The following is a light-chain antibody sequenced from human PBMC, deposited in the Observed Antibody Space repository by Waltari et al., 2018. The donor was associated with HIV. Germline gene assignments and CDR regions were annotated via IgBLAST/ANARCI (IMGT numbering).Light chain of an antibody. Sequence: ELVLTQSPGTLSLSPGERATLPCRASQSVNANFFAWYQQRPGQAPRLLIYGASTRAPGVPDRFSGSGSGTDFILAISRLEPEDFAVYYCHQYGNSPSTFGQGTTLDIK. CDR3: HQYGNSPST. V-gene: IGKV3-20*01. J-gene: IGKJ2*01. CDR2: GAS. CDR1: QSVNANF.